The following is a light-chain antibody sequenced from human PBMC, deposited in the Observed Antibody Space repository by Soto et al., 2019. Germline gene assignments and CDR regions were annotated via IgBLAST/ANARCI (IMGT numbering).Light chain of an antibody. Sequence: IVMTQSPATLSVSTVERVTLSCRVSQSVDSNFAGYQQRPGQAPRLLIYAASTRATGIPARFSCSGSGKEFTLSMSSLQSEDFEVYYCQQYYRWPQTFGQGTKVDI. CDR3: QQYYRWPQT. V-gene: IGKV3-15*01. J-gene: IGKJ1*01. CDR1: QSVDSN. CDR2: AAS.